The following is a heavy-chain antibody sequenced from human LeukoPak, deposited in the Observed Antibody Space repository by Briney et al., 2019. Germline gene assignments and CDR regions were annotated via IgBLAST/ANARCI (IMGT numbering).Heavy chain of an antibody. J-gene: IGHJ5*02. D-gene: IGHD6-19*01. V-gene: IGHV4-34*01. Sequence: SETLSLTCAVYGGSFSGYYWSWIRQPPGKGLEWIGEINHSGSSNYNPSVKSRVTISVDTSKNQFSLKLSSVTAADTAVYYCARASRDAIAGAGTGNWFDRWGQGTLVTVSS. CDR3: ARASRDAIAGAGTGNWFDR. CDR2: INHSGSS. CDR1: GGSFSGYY.